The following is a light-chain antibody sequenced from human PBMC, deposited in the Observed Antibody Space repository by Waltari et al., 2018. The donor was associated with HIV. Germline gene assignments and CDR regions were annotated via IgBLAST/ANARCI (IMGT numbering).Light chain of an antibody. Sequence: SSELTQDPAVSVALGQTVRITCQGDSPRSYYSSWYQQKQGQAPLLVIYGKNNRPSGIPDRFSGSSSGNTASLTITGAQAEDEADYYCNSRDSSGNPRFGGGTKLTVL. CDR2: GKN. CDR3: NSRDSSGNPR. J-gene: IGLJ2*01. V-gene: IGLV3-19*01. CDR1: SPRSYY.